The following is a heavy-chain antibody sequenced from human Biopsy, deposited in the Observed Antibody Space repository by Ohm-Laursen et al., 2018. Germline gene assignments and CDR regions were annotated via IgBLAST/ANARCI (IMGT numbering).Heavy chain of an antibody. CDR3: AKGGSITIFGVVINNCFDP. D-gene: IGHD3-3*01. Sequence: SLRLSCTASGFTYTTFAMSWVCQAPGKGPEWVSTISANGATSYYADSVKGRFTISRDNSKNTLYLQMNSVRADDTAIYYCAKGGSITIFGVVINNCFDPWGQGTRVTVSP. J-gene: IGHJ5*02. V-gene: IGHV3-23*01. CDR1: GFTYTTFA. CDR2: ISANGATS.